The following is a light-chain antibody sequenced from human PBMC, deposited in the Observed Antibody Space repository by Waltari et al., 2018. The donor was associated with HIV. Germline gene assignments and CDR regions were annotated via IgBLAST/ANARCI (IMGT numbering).Light chain of an antibody. Sequence: EIVMTQSPATLSVSPGERATLPCRASHSVSNNLAWYQPKPGQAPRLLIYAASSRAPDIPARFSGSGSGTEFTLTISSLQSEDFAIYYCQQYSNWPPNTFGQGTKLEIK. J-gene: IGKJ2*01. V-gene: IGKV3-15*01. CDR3: QQYSNWPPNT. CDR1: HSVSNN. CDR2: AAS.